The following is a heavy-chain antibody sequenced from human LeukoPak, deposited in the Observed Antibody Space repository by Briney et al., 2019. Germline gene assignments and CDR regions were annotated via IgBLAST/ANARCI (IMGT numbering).Heavy chain of an antibody. J-gene: IGHJ4*02. V-gene: IGHV1-18*01. CDR3: AKSGYDYLWGSYRFIDD. D-gene: IGHD3-16*02. CDR2: ISPYNGNT. Sequence: ASVKVSCKTSGYNFTTYGISWVRQAPGQGLEWMGWISPYNGNTRYAQKAQGRATMTTDTSTSTASMELRSLRSEDTAVYYCAKSGYDYLWGSYRFIDDWGQGTLVTVSS. CDR1: GYNFTTYG.